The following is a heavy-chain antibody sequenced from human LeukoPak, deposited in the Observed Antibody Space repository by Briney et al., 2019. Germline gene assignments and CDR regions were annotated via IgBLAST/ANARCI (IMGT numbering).Heavy chain of an antibody. CDR3: AKDRGDHYDILTGYPGDYYYYGMDV. D-gene: IGHD3-9*01. Sequence: GGSLRLSCAASGFTFSSYGMRWVRQAAGKGLEWVAVISYDGRNKYYADSVRGRFTISRDNSKNTLYLQMNSLRAEDTAVYYCAKDRGDHYDILTGYPGDYYYYGMDVWGQGTTVTVSS. J-gene: IGHJ6*02. V-gene: IGHV3-30*18. CDR2: ISYDGRNK. CDR1: GFTFSSYG.